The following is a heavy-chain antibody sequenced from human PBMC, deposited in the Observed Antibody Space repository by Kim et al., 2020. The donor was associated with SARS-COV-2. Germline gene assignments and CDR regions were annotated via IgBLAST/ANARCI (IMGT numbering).Heavy chain of an antibody. CDR1: GGSFSGYY. V-gene: IGHV4-34*01. CDR3: ARFPGVVVVAANMNWFDP. J-gene: IGHJ5*02. Sequence: SETLSLTCAVYGGSFSGYYWSWIRQPPGKGLEWIGEINHSGSSNYNRSLKSRVTISVDTSKNQFSLKLSSVTAADTAVYYCARFPGVVVVAANMNWFDP. D-gene: IGHD2-15*01. CDR2: INHSGSS.